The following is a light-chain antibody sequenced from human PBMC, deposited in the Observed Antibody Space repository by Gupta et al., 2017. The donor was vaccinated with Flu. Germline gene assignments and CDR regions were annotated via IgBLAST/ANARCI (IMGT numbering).Light chain of an antibody. CDR3: QQSYSTPWT. CDR2: SAS. J-gene: IGKJ1*01. CDR1: QSIRNY. V-gene: IGKV1-39*01. Sequence: DSQMTQSPSSMSASVGDRVTITCRASQSIRNYLNWYQQEPGKAPKVLIYSASSVQSGVPSRFSGSGSGTDFTLTISSLQLEDFATYYCQQSYSTPWTFGQGTKVEIK.